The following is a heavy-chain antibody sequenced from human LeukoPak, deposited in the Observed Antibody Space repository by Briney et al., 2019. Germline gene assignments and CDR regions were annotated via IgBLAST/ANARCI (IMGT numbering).Heavy chain of an antibody. CDR2: IYYSGST. CDR1: GGSISSSSYY. CDR3: ARLYGDHGAFDI. J-gene: IGHJ3*02. D-gene: IGHD4-17*01. Sequence: PSETLSLTCTVSGGSISSSSYYWGWIRQPPGKGLEWIGSIYYSGSTYYNPSLKSRVTISVDTSKNQFSLKLSSVTAADTAVYYCARLYGDHGAFDIWGQGTMVTVSS. V-gene: IGHV4-39*01.